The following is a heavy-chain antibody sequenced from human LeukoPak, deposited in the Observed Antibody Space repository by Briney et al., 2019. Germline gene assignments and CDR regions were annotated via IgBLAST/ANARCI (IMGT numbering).Heavy chain of an antibody. CDR1: GYSISSGYY. Sequence: SETLSLTCTVSGYSISSGYYWGWIRQPPGKGLEWIGSIYHSGSTYYNPSLKSRVTISVDTSKNQFSLKLSSVTAADTAVYYCARGLRYFDWLSRTGWFDPWGQGTLVTVSS. CDR2: IYHSGST. V-gene: IGHV4-38-2*02. CDR3: ARGLRYFDWLSRTGWFDP. D-gene: IGHD3-9*01. J-gene: IGHJ5*02.